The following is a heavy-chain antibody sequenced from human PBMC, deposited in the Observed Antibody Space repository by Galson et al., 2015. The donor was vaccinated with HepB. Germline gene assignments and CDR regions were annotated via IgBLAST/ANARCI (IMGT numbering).Heavy chain of an antibody. V-gene: IGHV3-11*06. J-gene: IGHJ4*02. CDR1: RFTFSDYS. CDR2: ISSSTIYT. D-gene: IGHD4-17*01. CDR3: ARVADSDYGDHSHFDS. Sequence: SLRLSCAASRFTFSDYSMNWVRQAPGKGLEWLSYISSSTIYTNYADSVKGRFTISRDNVRNSMYLQMNRLRAEDTAVYYCARVADSDYGDHSHFDSWGQGTLVTVSS.